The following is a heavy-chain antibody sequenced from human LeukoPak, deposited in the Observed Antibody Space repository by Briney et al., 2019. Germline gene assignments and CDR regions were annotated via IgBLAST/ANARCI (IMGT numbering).Heavy chain of an antibody. J-gene: IGHJ4*02. D-gene: IGHD3-10*01. CDR2: INHSGST. V-gene: IGHV4-34*01. CDR3: ARGLTGSRRYFDY. Sequence: SETLSLTCAVYGGSSSGYYWSWIRQPPGKGLEWIGEINHSGSTNHNPSLKSRVTISVDTYKNQFSLKLRSVTAADTAVYYCARGLTGSRRYFDYWGQGTLVTVSS. CDR1: GGSSSGYY.